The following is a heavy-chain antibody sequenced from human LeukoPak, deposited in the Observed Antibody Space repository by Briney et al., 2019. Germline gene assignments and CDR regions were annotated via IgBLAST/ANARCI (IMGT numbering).Heavy chain of an antibody. V-gene: IGHV4-59*01. J-gene: IGHJ3*02. Sequence: PSETLSLTSTVSGGSISSYYWSWIRQPPGKGLEWIGYIYYSGSTNYNPSLKSRVTISVDTSKNQFSLKLSSVTAADTAVYYCASVLKPVGGLIFGPGDAFGIWGQGTMVTVSS. CDR2: IYYSGST. D-gene: IGHD2-21*02. CDR3: ASVLKPVGGLIFGPGDAFGI. CDR1: GGSISSYY.